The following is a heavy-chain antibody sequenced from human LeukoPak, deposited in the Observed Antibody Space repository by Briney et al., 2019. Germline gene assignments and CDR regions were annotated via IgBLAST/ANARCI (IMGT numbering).Heavy chain of an antibody. CDR3: ARGYTGTTGDYFDY. CDR1: GGSISSGGYY. D-gene: IGHD1-1*01. J-gene: IGHJ4*02. V-gene: IGHV4-30-2*01. Sequence: PSETLSLTCTVSGGSISSGGYYWSWIRQPPGKGLEWIGYIYHSGSTYYNPSLKSRVTISVDRSKNQFSLKLSSVTAADTAVYYCARGYTGTTGDYFDYWGQGTLVTVSS. CDR2: IYHSGST.